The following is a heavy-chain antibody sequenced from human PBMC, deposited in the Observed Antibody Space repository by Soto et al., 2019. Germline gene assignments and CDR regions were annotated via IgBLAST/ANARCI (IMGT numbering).Heavy chain of an antibody. V-gene: IGHV4-34*01. D-gene: IGHD3-10*01. CDR2: INHSGST. CDR1: GGSFSGYY. CDR3: ARGSRLGLRRSGNNPTYIYGSAARYGMDV. J-gene: IGHJ6*02. Sequence: SETLSLTCAVYGGSFSGYYWSWIRQPPGKGLEWIGEINHSGSTNYNPSLKSRVTISVDTSKNQFSLKLSSVTAADTAVYYCARGSRLGLRRSGNNPTYIYGSAARYGMDVWGQGTTVTVSS.